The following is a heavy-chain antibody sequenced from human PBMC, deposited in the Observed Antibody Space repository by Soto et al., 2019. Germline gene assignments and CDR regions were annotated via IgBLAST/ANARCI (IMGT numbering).Heavy chain of an antibody. Sequence: QVQLQESGPGLVKTSETLSLTCTVSGDSIGGYYWSWLRQPPGKELVWIGYIHHTGSTNYNPSLESRVTIAVDTSRNPFSLKLSSVSAADTAVYYCARHQGDYFDYWGHGTLVTVSS. CDR3: ARHQGDYFDY. D-gene: IGHD1-26*01. CDR1: GDSIGGYY. J-gene: IGHJ4*01. CDR2: IHHTGST. V-gene: IGHV4-59*08.